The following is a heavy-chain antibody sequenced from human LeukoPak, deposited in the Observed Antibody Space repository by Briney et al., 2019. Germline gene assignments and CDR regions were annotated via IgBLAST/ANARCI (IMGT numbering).Heavy chain of an antibody. D-gene: IGHD3-16*02. CDR2: IKQDGSEK. CDR1: GFTFSSYW. V-gene: IGHV3-7*01. J-gene: IGHJ4*02. CDR3: ARGRIMITFGGVIVPQRGS. Sequence: GGSLRLSCAASGFTFSSYWMSWVRQAPGKGLEWVANIKQDGSEKYYVDSVKGRFTISRDNAKNSLYLQMNSLRAEDTAVYYCARGRIMITFGGVIVPQRGSGGQGTLVTVSS.